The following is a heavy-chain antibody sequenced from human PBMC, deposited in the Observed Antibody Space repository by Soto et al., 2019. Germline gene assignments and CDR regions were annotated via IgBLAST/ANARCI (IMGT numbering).Heavy chain of an antibody. Sequence: QVQLVESGGGVVQPGRSLRLSCAASGFTFSSYGMHWVRQAPGKGLEWVAVISYDGSNKYYADSVKGRFTISRDNSKNTLYLQMNSLRAEDTAVYYCAKGLIAARPPGYWGQGTLVTVSS. D-gene: IGHD6-6*01. CDR1: GFTFSSYG. CDR2: ISYDGSNK. J-gene: IGHJ4*02. V-gene: IGHV3-30*18. CDR3: AKGLIAARPPGY.